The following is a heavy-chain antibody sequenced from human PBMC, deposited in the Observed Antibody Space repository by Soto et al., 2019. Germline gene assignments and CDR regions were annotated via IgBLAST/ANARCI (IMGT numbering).Heavy chain of an antibody. V-gene: IGHV3-53*01. CDR2: IFIGGTT. Sequence: PGGSLRLSCAASGFTVSSSQMTWVRQAPGKALEWVSLIFIGGTTQYAVSVKGRFTISRDYSRNTVFLQMNSLRAEDTAVYYCARAPRAFGVVIPDPYFDYWGQGTLVTVSS. CDR1: GFTVSSSQ. CDR3: ARAPRAFGVVIPDPYFDY. J-gene: IGHJ4*02. D-gene: IGHD3-3*01.